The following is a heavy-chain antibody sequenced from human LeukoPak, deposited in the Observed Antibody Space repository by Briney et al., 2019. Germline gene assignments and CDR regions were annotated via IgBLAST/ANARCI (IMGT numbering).Heavy chain of an antibody. CDR2: ISGSGGST. D-gene: IGHD6-13*01. CDR1: GFPFSSYS. CDR3: AKARQQLAIYYFDY. Sequence: GGSLRLSCAASGFPFSSYSMNWVRQAPGKGLEWVSAISGSGGSTYYADSVKGRFTISRDNSKNTLYLQMNSLRAEDTAVYYCAKARQQLAIYYFDYWGQGTLVTVSS. V-gene: IGHV3-23*01. J-gene: IGHJ4*02.